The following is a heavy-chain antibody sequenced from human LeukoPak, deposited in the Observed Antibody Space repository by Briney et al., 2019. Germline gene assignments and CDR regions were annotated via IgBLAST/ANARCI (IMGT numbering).Heavy chain of an antibody. J-gene: IGHJ4*02. Sequence: PSETLSLTCAVYGGSFSGYYWSWIRQPPGKGLEWIGYIYYSGSTYYNPSLKSRVTISVDTSKNQFSLKLSSVTAADTAVYYCARGSSSSSFDYWGQGTLVTVSS. CDR2: IYYSGST. CDR3: ARGSSSSSFDY. D-gene: IGHD6-6*01. V-gene: IGHV4-59*12. CDR1: GGSFSGYY.